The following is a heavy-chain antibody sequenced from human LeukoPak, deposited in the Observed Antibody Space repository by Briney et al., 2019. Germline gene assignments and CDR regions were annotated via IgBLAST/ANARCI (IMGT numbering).Heavy chain of an antibody. CDR2: IYTSGST. CDR3: AGVYSNYGPYAY. V-gene: IGHV4-4*07. J-gene: IGHJ4*02. D-gene: IGHD4-11*01. CDR1: GGSISIYY. Sequence: SETLSLTCTVSGGSISIYYCSWIRQPAGKGLEWIGRIYTSGSTNYNPSLKSRVTMSVDTSKHQFSLKLSSVTAADTAGYYWAGVYSNYGPYAYGGQGTLVTVSS.